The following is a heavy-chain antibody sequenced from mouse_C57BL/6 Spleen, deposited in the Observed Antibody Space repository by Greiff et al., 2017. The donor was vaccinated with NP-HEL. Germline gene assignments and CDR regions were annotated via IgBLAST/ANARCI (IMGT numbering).Heavy chain of an antibody. CDR3: AREGSSYYYAMDY. CDR1: GFSLTSYG. D-gene: IGHD3-3*01. CDR2: IWSDGST. J-gene: IGHJ4*01. Sequence: VKLVESGPGLVAPSQSLSITCTVSGFSLTSYGVHWVRQPPGKGLEWLVVIWSDGSTTYNSALKSRLSISKDNSKSQVFLKMNSLQTDDPAMYYCAREGSSYYYAMDYWGQGTSVTVSS. V-gene: IGHV2-6*03.